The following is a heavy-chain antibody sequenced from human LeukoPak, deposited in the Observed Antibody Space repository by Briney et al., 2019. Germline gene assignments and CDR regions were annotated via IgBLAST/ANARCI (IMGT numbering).Heavy chain of an antibody. CDR3: ARDNVDIVATWEDYFDY. J-gene: IGHJ4*02. V-gene: IGHV3-23*01. CDR1: GFTFSSYA. Sequence: GGSLRLSCAASGFTFSSYAMSWVRQAPGKGLEWVSAVVGSGGRTYYADSVKGRFTTSRDNSKNTLYLQMNSLRAEDTAVYYCARDNVDIVATWEDYFDYWGQGTLVTVSS. D-gene: IGHD5-12*01. CDR2: VVGSGGRT.